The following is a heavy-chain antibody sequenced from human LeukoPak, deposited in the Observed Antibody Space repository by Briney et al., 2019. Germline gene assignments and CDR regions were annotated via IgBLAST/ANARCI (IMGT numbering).Heavy chain of an antibody. CDR3: ERAAYDILTGYYL. CDR1: GYTFTGYY. D-gene: IGHD3-9*01. J-gene: IGHJ4*02. CDR2: INPNSGGT. V-gene: IGHV1-2*02. Sequence: ASVKVSCKASGYTFTGYYMHWVRQAPGQGLEWMGWINPNSGGTNYAQKFQGRVTMTRDTSISTAYMELSRLRSDDTAVYYCERAAYDILTGYYLWGQGTLVTVSS.